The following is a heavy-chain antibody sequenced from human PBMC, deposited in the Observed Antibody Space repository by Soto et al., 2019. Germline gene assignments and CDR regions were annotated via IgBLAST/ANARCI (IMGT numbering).Heavy chain of an antibody. CDR2: ISDDGSNK. D-gene: IGHD3-3*01. CDR1: VFTFSNYG. CDR3: TKRRNVLRFLEWSSGMEV. V-gene: IGHV3-30*18. J-gene: IGHJ6*02. Sequence: GSLRLSCAASVFTFSNYGMHWVRQAPGKGLEWVAFISDDGSNKYYADSMKGRFTMSRDNSKSTLYLQMNSLRVEDTAVYYCTKRRNVLRFLEWSSGMEVWAKGPRSPSP.